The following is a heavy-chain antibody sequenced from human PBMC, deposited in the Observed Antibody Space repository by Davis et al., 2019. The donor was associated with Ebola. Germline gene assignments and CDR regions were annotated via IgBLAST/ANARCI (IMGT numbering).Heavy chain of an antibody. CDR3: AKRNYYFDY. V-gene: IGHV3-23*01. CDR1: GFTFSNYA. CDR2: ISGSGGST. D-gene: IGHD1-7*01. J-gene: IGHJ4*02. Sequence: GESLKISCAASGFTFSNYAMTWVRQAPGKGLEWVSAISGSGGSTYYADSVKGRFTISRDNSKNTLYLQMNSLRAEDTAVYYCAKRNYYFDYWGQGTLVTVSS.